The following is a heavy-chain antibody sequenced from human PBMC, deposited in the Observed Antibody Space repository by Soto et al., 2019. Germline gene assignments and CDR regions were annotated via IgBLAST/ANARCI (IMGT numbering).Heavy chain of an antibody. CDR1: GFTFSSYS. D-gene: IGHD5-12*01. V-gene: IGHV3-48*02. CDR2: ISTSSSTI. J-gene: IGHJ4*02. CDR3: ATSVGASGYDFY. Sequence: EVQLVESGGGLVQPGGSLRLSCPASGFTFSSYSMNWVRQAPGKGLEWVSFISTSSSTIYYADSVKGRFTISRDNAKNSLFLQMNSLRDEDTAVYYCATSVGASGYDFYWGQGTLVTVSS.